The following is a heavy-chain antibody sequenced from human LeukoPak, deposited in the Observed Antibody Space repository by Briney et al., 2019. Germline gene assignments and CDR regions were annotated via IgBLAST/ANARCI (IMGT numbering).Heavy chain of an antibody. CDR2: ISGSGGST. J-gene: IGHJ4*02. Sequence: HPGGSLRLSCAASGFTFSSYAMSWVRQAPGKGLEWVSAISGSGGSTHYADSVKGRFTISRDNSKNTLYLQMNSLRAEDTAVYYCAKGDGIQQLALLDYWGQGTLVTVSS. V-gene: IGHV3-23*01. CDR1: GFTFSSYA. CDR3: AKGDGIQQLALLDY. D-gene: IGHD6-6*01.